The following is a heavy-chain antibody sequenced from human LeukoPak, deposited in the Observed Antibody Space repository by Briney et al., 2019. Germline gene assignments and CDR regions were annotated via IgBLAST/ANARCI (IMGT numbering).Heavy chain of an antibody. J-gene: IGHJ6*03. CDR2: IYPGDSDT. Sequence: KPGESLKISCKGSGYSFTSYWIGWVRQMPGKGLEWMGIIYPGDSDTRYSPSFQGQVTISADKSISTAYLQWSSLKASDTAMYYCARPALYCSSTVCPPYMDVWGKGTTVTVSS. CDR3: ARPALYCSSTVCPPYMDV. D-gene: IGHD2-2*01. CDR1: GYSFTSYW. V-gene: IGHV5-51*01.